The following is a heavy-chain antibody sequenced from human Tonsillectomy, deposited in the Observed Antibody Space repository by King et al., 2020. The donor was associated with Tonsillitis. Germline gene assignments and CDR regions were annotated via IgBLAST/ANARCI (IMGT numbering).Heavy chain of an antibody. Sequence: VQLVESGGGLVQPGGSLRLSCAASGFTVSSNYMSWVRQAPGKGLEWVSVIYSGGSTYYADSVKGRFTISRDNSKNTLYLQMNSLRAEDTAVYYCARDTVGPTSPFDYWGQGTLVTVSS. CDR1: GFTVSSNY. CDR3: ARDTVGPTSPFDY. J-gene: IGHJ4*02. V-gene: IGHV3-66*01. D-gene: IGHD1-26*01. CDR2: IYSGGST.